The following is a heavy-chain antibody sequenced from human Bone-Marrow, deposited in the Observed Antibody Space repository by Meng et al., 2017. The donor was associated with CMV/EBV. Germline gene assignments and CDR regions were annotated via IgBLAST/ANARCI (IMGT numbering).Heavy chain of an antibody. D-gene: IGHD3-16*01. J-gene: IGHJ4*02. CDR1: GGTFSSYA. CDR3: TTWGPTTICPYFDY. V-gene: IGHV1-69*10. Sequence: SVKVSCKASGGTFSSYAISWVRQAPGQGLEWMGGIIPILGIANYAQKFQGRVTITADKSTSTAYMELSSLRSEDTAVYYCTTWGPTTICPYFDYWGQGALVTVSS. CDR2: IIPILGIA.